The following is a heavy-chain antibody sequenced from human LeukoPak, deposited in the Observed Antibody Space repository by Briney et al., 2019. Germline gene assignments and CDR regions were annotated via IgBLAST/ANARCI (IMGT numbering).Heavy chain of an antibody. J-gene: IGHJ3*02. D-gene: IGHD3-3*01. CDR2: ISWNGGNI. V-gene: IGHV3-9*01. CDR1: GFTFDDYA. Sequence: GRSLRLSCAAAGFTFDDYAMHWVRQAPGKGLEWVSYISWNGGNIGYADSVRGRFTISRDNSKNTLYLQMKSLRAEDTAVYYCAKGLTIFGVVPDAFDIWGQGTMVTVSS. CDR3: AKGLTIFGVVPDAFDI.